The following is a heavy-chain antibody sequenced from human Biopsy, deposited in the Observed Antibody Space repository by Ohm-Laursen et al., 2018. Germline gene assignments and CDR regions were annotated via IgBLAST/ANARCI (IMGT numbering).Heavy chain of an antibody. CDR3: AKDLASGSGYYWYFDF. D-gene: IGHD3-22*01. Sequence: SLRLSCTASGFTFSSYAMNWVRQAPGKGLEWVSAITVSADTTYYADSVRGRFTVSRDNAKNSVYLQMNSLRAEDTAFYYCAKDLASGSGYYWYFDFWGRGTLVTVSS. V-gene: IGHV3-23*01. CDR1: GFTFSSYA. CDR2: ITVSADTT. J-gene: IGHJ2*01.